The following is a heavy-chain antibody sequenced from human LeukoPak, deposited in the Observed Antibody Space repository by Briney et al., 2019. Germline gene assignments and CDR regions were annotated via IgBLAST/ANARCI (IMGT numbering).Heavy chain of an antibody. D-gene: IGHD1-1*01. V-gene: IGHV4-38-2*01. CDR3: ARVFPTGHYYYMDV. J-gene: IGHJ6*03. CDR1: GYSISSGYY. Sequence: SETLSLTCAVSGYSISSGYYWGWIRRPPGKGLEWIGSIYHSGNTYYNPSLKSRVTISVDTSKNQFSLKLSSVTAADTAVYYCARVFPTGHYYYMDVWGKGTTVTVSS. CDR2: IYHSGNT.